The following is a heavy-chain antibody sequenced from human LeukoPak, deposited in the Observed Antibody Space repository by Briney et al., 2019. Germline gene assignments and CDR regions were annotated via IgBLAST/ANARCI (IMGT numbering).Heavy chain of an antibody. CDR2: ISSSGSTI. D-gene: IGHD6-19*01. CDR3: TMGGRSSGWYYFDY. CDR1: GLTFRDCY. V-gene: IGHV3-11*01. Sequence: GGSLRLSRAASGLTFRDCYMSWLRQAPGKGLAWVSYISSSGSTIYYADSVKGRFTISRDNAKNSLYLQMNSLRAEDTAVYYCTMGGRSSGWYYFDYWGQGTLVTVSS. J-gene: IGHJ4*02.